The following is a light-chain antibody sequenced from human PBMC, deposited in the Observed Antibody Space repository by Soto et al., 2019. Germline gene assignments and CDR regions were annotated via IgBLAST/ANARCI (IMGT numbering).Light chain of an antibody. CDR3: QSYDTSLGVPVV. CDR2: DNN. CDR1: RSNIGAGYD. J-gene: IGLJ2*01. V-gene: IGLV1-40*01. Sequence: QSVLTQPPSVSGAPGQRVTISCTGTRSNIGAGYDVHWYQQLPGRAPKLLISDNNKRPSGVPDRFSVSKSGASASLAITGLQPEDEADYYCQSYDTSLGVPVVFGGGTKLTVL.